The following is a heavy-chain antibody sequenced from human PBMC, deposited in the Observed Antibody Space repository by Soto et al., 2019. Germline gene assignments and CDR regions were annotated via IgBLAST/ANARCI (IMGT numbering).Heavy chain of an antibody. CDR1: GFTFSSYW. D-gene: IGHD3-10*01. J-gene: IGHJ6*02. CDR3: ARDGLMVTFYYYYGMDV. CDR2: IKQDGSEK. Sequence: PGGSLRLSCAASGFTFSSYWMSWVRQAPGKGLEWVANIKQDGSEKYYVDSVKGRFTISRDNAKNSLYLQMNSLRAEDTAVYNWARDGLMVTFYYYYGMDVGGQGTRVTVS. V-gene: IGHV3-7*05.